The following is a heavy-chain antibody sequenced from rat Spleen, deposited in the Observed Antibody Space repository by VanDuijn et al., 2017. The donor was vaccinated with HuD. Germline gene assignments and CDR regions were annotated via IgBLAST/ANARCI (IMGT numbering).Heavy chain of an antibody. D-gene: IGHD4-3*01. CDR2: INYDGSRT. V-gene: IGHV5-7*01. CDR1: GFTFSDFN. Sequence: EVQLVESGGGLVQPGRSLKLSCVVSGFTFSDFNMAWVRQAPKKGLEWVATINYDGSRTYYRDSVKGRFTISRDNAENTVYLQMNSLRSEDTATYYCAVAGYGYWGQGVMVTVSS. J-gene: IGHJ2*01. CDR3: AVAGYGY.